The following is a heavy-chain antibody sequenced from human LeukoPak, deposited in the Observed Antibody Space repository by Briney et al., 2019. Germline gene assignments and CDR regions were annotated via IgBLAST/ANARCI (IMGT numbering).Heavy chain of an antibody. V-gene: IGHV3-15*01. CDR2: IKCKTDGGTT. J-gene: IGHJ3*02. CDR1: RFTFSNAW. CDR3: TTAYYDILTGYLDAFDI. Sequence: PGGSLRLSCAASRFTFSNAWMSWVRQAPGKGLEWVGRIKCKTDGGTTDYAAPVKGRFTISRDDSKNTLYLQMNSLKTEDTAVYYCTTAYYDILTGYLDAFDIWGQGSMVTVSS. D-gene: IGHD3-9*01.